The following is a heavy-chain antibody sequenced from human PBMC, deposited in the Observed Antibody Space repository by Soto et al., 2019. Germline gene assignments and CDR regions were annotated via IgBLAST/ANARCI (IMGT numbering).Heavy chain of an antibody. D-gene: IGHD3-10*01. J-gene: IGHJ4*02. Sequence: QVQLQQWGAGLLKPSETLSLTCAVYGGSFSGYYWSWIRQPPGKGLEWIGEINHSGSTNYNPSLKSRVTIPVDTSKNQFSLKLSSVTAAYTAVYYCARGREGSFDYWGQGTLVTVS. CDR2: INHSGST. CDR3: ARGREGSFDY. CDR1: GGSFSGYY. V-gene: IGHV4-34*01.